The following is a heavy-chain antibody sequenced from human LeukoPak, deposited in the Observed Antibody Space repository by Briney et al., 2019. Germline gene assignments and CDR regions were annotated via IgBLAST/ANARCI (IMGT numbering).Heavy chain of an antibody. CDR3: ARHKGYYYSYMDV. Sequence: SETLSLTCSVSGYSISSGYYWGWIRQPPGKGLEWIGTIYYSGSTYYNPSLTSRVTISVDTSKNQFSLKLSSVTAADPAVYYCARHKGYYYSYMDVWGKGTTVTISS. V-gene: IGHV4-38-2*02. CDR2: IYYSGST. CDR1: GYSISSGYY. J-gene: IGHJ6*03.